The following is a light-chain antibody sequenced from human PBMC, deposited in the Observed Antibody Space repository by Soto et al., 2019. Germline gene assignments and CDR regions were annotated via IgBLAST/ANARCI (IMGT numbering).Light chain of an antibody. CDR2: GAS. Sequence: ERMGTQSPGTLSFSPGERATLACRASQSVSTRYLAWYQQKPGQAPRLLIYGASIRATGIPDRFSGSGSGTDFTLTISRLEPEDFAVYYWHQFGSSPPAFTFGQGTKLE. J-gene: IGKJ2*01. CDR3: HQFGSSPPAFT. CDR1: QSVSTRY. V-gene: IGKV3-20*01.